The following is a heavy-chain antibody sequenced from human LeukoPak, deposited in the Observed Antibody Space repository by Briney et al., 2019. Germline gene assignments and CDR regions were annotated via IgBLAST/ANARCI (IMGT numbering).Heavy chain of an antibody. Sequence: GGSLRLSCVASGFSFSRSWMTWVRQAPGKGLEWVADIKLDGTEQYYGDSVEGRFTISRDHAKNSVYLQMSGLRAEDTAVYFCAREPSGWYVDYWGQGTLVTVSS. V-gene: IGHV3-7*01. D-gene: IGHD6-19*01. CDR3: AREPSGWYVDY. CDR1: GFSFSRSW. J-gene: IGHJ4*02. CDR2: IKLDGTEQ.